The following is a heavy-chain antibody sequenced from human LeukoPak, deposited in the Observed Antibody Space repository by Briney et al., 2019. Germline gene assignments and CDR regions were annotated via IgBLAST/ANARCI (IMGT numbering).Heavy chain of an antibody. CDR1: YSW. Sequence: PGGSLRLSCASYSWMTWVRQAPGKGLEWVAHIKQDGSEKYYVDSFKGRFTISRDNAKNSLSLQMNSLRAEDTAVYYCARAASSTRPYYFDYWAQGTLVTVSS. D-gene: IGHD3-10*01. CDR2: IKQDGSEK. V-gene: IGHV3-7*01. CDR3: ARAASSTRPYYFDY. J-gene: IGHJ4*02.